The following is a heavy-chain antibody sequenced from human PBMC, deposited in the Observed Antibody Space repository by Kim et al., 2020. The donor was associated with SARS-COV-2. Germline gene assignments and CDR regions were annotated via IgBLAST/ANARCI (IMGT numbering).Heavy chain of an antibody. D-gene: IGHD6-6*01. CDR2: T. CDR3: AKRLASSALDV. J-gene: IGHJ6*02. Sequence: TVYADSRKGRFTISRDNSQNRVYLQMNSLRAEDTAIYYCAKRLASSALDVWGQGTTVTVSS. V-gene: IGHV3-23*01.